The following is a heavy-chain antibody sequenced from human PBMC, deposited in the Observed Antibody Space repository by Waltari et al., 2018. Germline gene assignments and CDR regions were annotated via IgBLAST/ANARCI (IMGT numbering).Heavy chain of an antibody. Sequence: EVHLVESGGGLIQPGGSLRLSCAASGFTVSSNYRSWVRQAPGKGLEWVSVIYTGGSTYYADSVKGRFTSSRDNSKNTLYLQMSGLRAEDTAVYYCATADNQDYGDYLDYWGQGTLVTVSS. CDR1: GFTVSSNY. J-gene: IGHJ4*02. CDR2: IYTGGST. V-gene: IGHV3-53*01. CDR3: ATADNQDYGDYLDY. D-gene: IGHD4-17*01.